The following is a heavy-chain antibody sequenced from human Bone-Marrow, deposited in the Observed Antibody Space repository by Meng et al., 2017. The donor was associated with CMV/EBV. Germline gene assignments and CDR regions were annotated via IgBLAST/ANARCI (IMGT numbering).Heavy chain of an antibody. V-gene: IGHV4-59*01. Sequence: SETLSLTCSVSGGAISNYYWSWIRQPPGKGLEWIGYVYYSGTTNYNPSLKSRVSISVDTSKNQFSLKLSSVTAADTAVYYCARARGSHYFDYWGHGTLVTVSS. CDR3: ARARGSHYFDY. CDR2: VYYSGTT. J-gene: IGHJ4*01. D-gene: IGHD3-10*01. CDR1: GGAISNYY.